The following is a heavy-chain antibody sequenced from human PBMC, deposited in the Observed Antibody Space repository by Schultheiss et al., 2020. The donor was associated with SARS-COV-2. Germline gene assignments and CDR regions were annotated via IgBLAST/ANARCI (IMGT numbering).Heavy chain of an antibody. CDR1: GFTFDDYG. J-gene: IGHJ4*02. CDR3: VRDSGYCSSTRCYGDGTFDY. Sequence: GESLKISCAASGFTFDDYGMSWVRQGPGKGLEWVSGISRNGGSTGYADSVKGRFTISRDNAKNSLYLQMNSLRAEDTALYHCVRDSGYCSSTRCYGDGTFDYWGQGTLVTVSS. D-gene: IGHD2-2*03. V-gene: IGHV3-20*01. CDR2: ISRNGGST.